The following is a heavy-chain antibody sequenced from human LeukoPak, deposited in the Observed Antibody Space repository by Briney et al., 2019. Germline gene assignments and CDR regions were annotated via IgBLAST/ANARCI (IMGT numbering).Heavy chain of an antibody. Sequence: ASVKVSCKASGGTVSSYAIRWVRRAPGQGLEWMGGIIPIVGTANDAQKLQGRGTVTPDESTSTASMELTSLRSEDTAVYYCARDLGYSSRPPGYWGQGTLVPVSS. J-gene: IGHJ4*02. CDR2: IIPIVGTA. D-gene: IGHD6-13*01. CDR1: GGTVSSYA. CDR3: ARDLGYSSRPPGY. V-gene: IGHV1-69*13.